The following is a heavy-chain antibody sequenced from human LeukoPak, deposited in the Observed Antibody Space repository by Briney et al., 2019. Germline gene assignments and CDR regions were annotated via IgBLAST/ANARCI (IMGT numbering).Heavy chain of an antibody. V-gene: IGHV1-18*01. D-gene: IGHD1-26*01. CDR3: ARNGMGVTQRGHDY. CDR1: GYTFTSYG. CDR2: ISAYNGKT. J-gene: IGHJ4*02. Sequence: ASVKVSCKASGYTFTSYGFTWVRQAPGQGLQWMGWISAYNGKTNYGRKFQGRVTMTTDTSTSTVYMELRSLKSDDTAVYYCARNGMGVTQRGHDYWGQGTLVTVSS.